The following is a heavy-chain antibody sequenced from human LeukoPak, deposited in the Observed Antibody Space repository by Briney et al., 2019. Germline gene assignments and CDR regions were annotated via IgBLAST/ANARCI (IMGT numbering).Heavy chain of an antibody. CDR2: INHSGST. J-gene: IGHJ6*03. CDR1: GGSFSGYY. V-gene: IGHV4-34*01. Sequence: SETLSLTCAVYGGSFSGYYWSWIRQPPGKGLEWIGEINHSGSTNYNPSLKSRVTISVDTSKNQFSLKLSSVTAADTAVYYCARADQLQQLFYYYYYYMDVWGKGTTVTVSS. D-gene: IGHD2-2*01. CDR3: ARADQLQQLFYYYYYYMDV.